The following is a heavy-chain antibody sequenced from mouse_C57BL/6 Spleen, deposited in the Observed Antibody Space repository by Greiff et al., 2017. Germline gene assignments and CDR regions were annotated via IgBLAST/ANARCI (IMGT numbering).Heavy chain of an antibody. CDR3: ASGGSSPAWFAY. D-gene: IGHD1-1*01. CDR1: GFSLTSYG. J-gene: IGHJ3*01. V-gene: IGHV2-6*01. CDR2: IWGVGST. Sequence: VHLVESGPGLVAPSQSLSITCTVSGFSLTSYGVDWVRQSPGKGLEWLGVIWGVGSTNYNSALKSRLSISKDNSKSQVFLKMNSLQTDDTAMYYCASGGSSPAWFAYWGQGTLVTVSA.